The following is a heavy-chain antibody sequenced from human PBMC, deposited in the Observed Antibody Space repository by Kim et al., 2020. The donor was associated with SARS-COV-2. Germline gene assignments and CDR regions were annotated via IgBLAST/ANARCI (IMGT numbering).Heavy chain of an antibody. J-gene: IGHJ4*02. V-gene: IGHV3-23*01. D-gene: IGHD6-19*01. CDR2: NT. Sequence: NTAYRDSVEGRLTTARDNSRNTLYLQIKSTRAEDTAVYYCAQNWLDWLPAYWGQGTLVAVSS. CDR3: AQNWLDWLPAY.